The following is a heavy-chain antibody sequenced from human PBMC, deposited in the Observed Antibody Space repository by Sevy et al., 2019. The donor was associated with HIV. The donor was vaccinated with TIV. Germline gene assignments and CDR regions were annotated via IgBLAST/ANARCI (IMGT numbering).Heavy chain of an antibody. V-gene: IGHV3-33*01. D-gene: IGHD3-10*01. CDR1: GFTFSSYG. Sequence: GESLKISCAASGFTFSSYGMHWVRQAPGTGLEWVAVIWYDGGSKYYADSVKGRFTISRDNSKNTLFLQMNSLRAEDTAVYYCARDKLLPVMVTMVRGALSYYFDYWGQGTLVTVSS. CDR2: IWYDGGSK. CDR3: ARDKLLPVMVTMVRGALSYYFDY. J-gene: IGHJ4*02.